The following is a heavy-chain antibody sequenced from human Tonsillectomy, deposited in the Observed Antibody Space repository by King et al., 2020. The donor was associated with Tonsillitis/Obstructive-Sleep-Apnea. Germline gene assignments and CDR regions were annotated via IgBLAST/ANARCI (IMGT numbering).Heavy chain of an antibody. V-gene: IGHV3-21*01. CDR3: ASDWHRSSSRARTFDF. J-gene: IGHJ3*01. Sequence: VQLVESGGGLVKPGGSLRLSCKASGFAFSAYSMNWVRQAPGKGLQWLSSVSISSTYISYADSVKGRFTISRDNAKNSLYLQMNYLRAGDTAVYYCASDWHRSSSRARTFDFWGQGTMVTVSS. D-gene: IGHD6-6*01. CDR1: GFAFSAYS. CDR2: VSISSTYI.